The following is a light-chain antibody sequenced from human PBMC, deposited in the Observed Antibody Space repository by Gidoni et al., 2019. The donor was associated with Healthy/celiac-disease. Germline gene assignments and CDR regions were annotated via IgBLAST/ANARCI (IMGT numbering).Light chain of an antibody. CDR3: SSYAGSNNLG. J-gene: IGLJ2*01. CDR2: EVS. V-gene: IGLV2-8*01. Sequence: QSALTQPPSASGSPGQSVTISCTGTSSDGGGYNYVSWYQQHPGKAPKLMIYEVSKRPSGVPDRFAGSKYGNTASLTVSGLQAEDEADYYCSSYAGSNNLGFGGGTKLTVL. CDR1: SSDGGGYNY.